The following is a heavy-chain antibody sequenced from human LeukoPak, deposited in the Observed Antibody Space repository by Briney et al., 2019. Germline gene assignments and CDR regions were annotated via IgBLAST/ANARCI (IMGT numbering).Heavy chain of an antibody. D-gene: IGHD3-10*01. Sequence: SGESLRLSCAASGFTFSNTWMTWVRQAPGKGLEWVGRINSDGSSTSYAESVKGRFSISRDNAKNTVYLQMNSLRAEGTAVYLCARDLSYSASGTYYAAWFDPWGQGTLVTVSS. CDR1: GFTFSNTW. J-gene: IGHJ5*02. CDR3: ARDLSYSASGTYYAAWFDP. V-gene: IGHV3-74*01. CDR2: INSDGSST.